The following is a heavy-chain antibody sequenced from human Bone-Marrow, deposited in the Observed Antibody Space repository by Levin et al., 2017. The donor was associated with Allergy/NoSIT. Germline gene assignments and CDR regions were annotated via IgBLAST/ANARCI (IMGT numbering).Heavy chain of an antibody. CDR3: VRLYYDSAL. D-gene: IGHD3-16*01. CDR1: GASMSNGSYY. J-gene: IGHJ4*02. V-gene: IGHV4-39*01. Sequence: GSLRLSCTVSGASMSNGSYYWGWIRQAPGKGLEWIGSVYYRGTTYYKPSLQSRVAISRDTSKNQFSLSLTSVTAADTAVYYCVRLYYDSALWGRGTLVTVSS. CDR2: VYYRGTT.